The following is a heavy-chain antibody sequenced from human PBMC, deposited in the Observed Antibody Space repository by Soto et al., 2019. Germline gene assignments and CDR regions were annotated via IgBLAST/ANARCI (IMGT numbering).Heavy chain of an antibody. CDR2: ISAYTDNP. Sequence: QVQLVQSGGEVKKPGASVKVSCKASGYTFTNYGVTWVRQAPGQGLEWMGWISAYTDNPNYAQKFQGRVTMTIDTYTTTAYMDLRSLTSDDTAVNYCARVIPGAEAWFGPWGQGTLVTVSS. V-gene: IGHV1-18*01. CDR1: GYTFTNYG. CDR3: ARVIPGAEAWFGP. D-gene: IGHD2-2*01. J-gene: IGHJ5*02.